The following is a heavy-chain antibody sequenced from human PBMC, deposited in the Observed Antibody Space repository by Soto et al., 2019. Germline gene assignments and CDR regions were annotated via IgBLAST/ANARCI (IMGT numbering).Heavy chain of an antibody. J-gene: IGHJ6*02. D-gene: IGHD3-10*01. Sequence: SETLSLTCTVSGGSISSGDYYWSWIRQPPGKGLEWIGYIYYSGSTYYNPSLKSRVTISVDTSKNQFSLKLSSVTAADTAVYYCARDISSDGFGEPIDGMDVWGQGTTVTVSS. CDR1: GGSISSGDYY. CDR3: ARDISSDGFGEPIDGMDV. CDR2: IYYSGST. V-gene: IGHV4-30-4*01.